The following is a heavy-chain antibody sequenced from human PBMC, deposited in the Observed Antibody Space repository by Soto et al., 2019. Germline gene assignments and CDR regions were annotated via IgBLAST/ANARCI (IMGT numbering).Heavy chain of an antibody. V-gene: IGHV1-69*01. D-gene: IGHD1-26*01. CDR1: GGTFSSYA. J-gene: IGHJ5*02. Sequence: QVQLVQSGAEVKKPGSSVKVSGKASGGTFSSYAITGVRQAPGQGLEWMGGIIPIFGTANYAQKFQGRVTITADESTSTAYMELSSLRSEDTAVYYCAEVTDRVGATSWFDPWGQGTLVTVSS. CDR3: AEVTDRVGATSWFDP. CDR2: IIPIFGTA.